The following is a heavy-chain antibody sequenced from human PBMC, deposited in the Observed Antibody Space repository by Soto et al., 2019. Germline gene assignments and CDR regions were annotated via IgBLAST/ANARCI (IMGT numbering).Heavy chain of an antibody. CDR3: ARHEPMVQLWDYHYYYYDGMYV. J-gene: IGHJ6*02. CDR2: SYYSGSN. Sequence: SETLSLTCTVSGGSISSSSYYWGWLRQPQGKGLDWLGRSYYSGSNYYTPSLKSRVTISVDTSKNQFSLKLSSVTAADTALYYCARHEPMVQLWDYHYYYYDGMYVWGQGPTGTAS. V-gene: IGHV4-39*01. CDR1: GGSISSSSYY. D-gene: IGHD5-18*01.